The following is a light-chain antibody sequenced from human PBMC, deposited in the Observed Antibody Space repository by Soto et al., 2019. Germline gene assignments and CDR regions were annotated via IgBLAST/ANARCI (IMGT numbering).Light chain of an antibody. CDR2: YDS. V-gene: IGLV3-21*04. CDR3: QVWDSSSDPLYV. CDR1: NIGSKS. Sequence: SYELTQQPSVSVAPGKTARITCGGNNIGSKSVHWYQQKPGQAPVLVIYYDSDRPSGIPERFSGSNSGNTATLTISRVEAGDEADYYCQVWDSSSDPLYVFGTGTKLTVL. J-gene: IGLJ1*01.